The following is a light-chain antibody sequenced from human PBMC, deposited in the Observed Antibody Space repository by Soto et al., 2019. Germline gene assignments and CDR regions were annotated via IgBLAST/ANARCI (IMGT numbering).Light chain of an antibody. V-gene: IGKV3-20*01. Sequence: EIVLTQSPATLSLSPEEGATLSCRASQSVSTNFFAWYQQKPGQAPRLLIYGASTRATGIPDRFSGSGSGTDFTLTISRLEPEDFALYYCQQYGRTSWTFGQGTKVEIK. CDR2: GAS. J-gene: IGKJ1*01. CDR3: QQYGRTSWT. CDR1: QSVSTNF.